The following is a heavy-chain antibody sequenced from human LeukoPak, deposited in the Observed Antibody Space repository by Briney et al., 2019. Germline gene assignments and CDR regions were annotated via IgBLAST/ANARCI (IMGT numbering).Heavy chain of an antibody. Sequence: ASVKVSCKASGFTFTSSAVQWVRQARGQRLEWIGWIFVGSGNTNYAQKFQERVTITRDMSTSTAYMELSSLRSEDTAVYYCAADPTARVYYDYGMDVWGKGTTVTVSS. J-gene: IGHJ6*04. CDR3: AADPTARVYYDYGMDV. D-gene: IGHD4-17*01. V-gene: IGHV1-58*01. CDR1: GFTFTSSA. CDR2: IFVGSGNT.